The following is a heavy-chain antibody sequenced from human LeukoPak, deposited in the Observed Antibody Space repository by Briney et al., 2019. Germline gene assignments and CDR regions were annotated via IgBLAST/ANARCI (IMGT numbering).Heavy chain of an antibody. V-gene: IGHV1-8*01. J-gene: IGHJ5*02. CDR3: AVLTALSESRFDP. Sequence: ASVMVSCKASGYDFSRYDINWVRLAPGQGLEWMGWMNPNNGDTDYAQNFQGRVTMTRDTSMSTAYMELRSLRSDDTAVYYCAVLTALSESRFDPWGQGTLVTVSS. CDR2: MNPNNGDT. D-gene: IGHD2-21*02. CDR1: GYDFSRYD.